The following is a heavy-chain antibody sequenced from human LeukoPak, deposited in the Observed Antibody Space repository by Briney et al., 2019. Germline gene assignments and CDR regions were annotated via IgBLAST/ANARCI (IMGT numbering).Heavy chain of an antibody. CDR3: AKDINYYDSSGYTN. Sequence: GRSLRLSCAPSGFTLDHYAIHWVRQAAGKGLEWVLGISWNSGSIGYAESVKGRFTISRDNAKNSLYLQMNSPRAEDMALYYCAKDINYYDSSGYTNWGQGTLVTVHS. D-gene: IGHD3-22*01. CDR2: ISWNSGSI. CDR1: GFTLDHYA. V-gene: IGHV3-9*03. J-gene: IGHJ4*02.